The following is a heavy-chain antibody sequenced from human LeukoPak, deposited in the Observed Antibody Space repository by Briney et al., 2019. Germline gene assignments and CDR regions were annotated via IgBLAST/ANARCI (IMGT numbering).Heavy chain of an antibody. Sequence: SEALSLTCAVYGGSFNNYYWSLIRQPPGKGLEWIGEINHSGSTNYNPSLKSRVTISVDTSKNQFSLKLTSVTAADTAIYYCARGFPQQQLVRLYFYYMDVWGKGTTVTVS. CDR3: ARGFPQQQLVRLYFYYMDV. V-gene: IGHV4-34*01. D-gene: IGHD6-13*01. CDR1: GGSFNNYY. CDR2: INHSGST. J-gene: IGHJ6*03.